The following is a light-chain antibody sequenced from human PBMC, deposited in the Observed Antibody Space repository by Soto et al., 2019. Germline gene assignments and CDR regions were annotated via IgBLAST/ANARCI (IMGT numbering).Light chain of an antibody. CDR3: QQYHRYSYC. CDR2: KAS. V-gene: IGKV1-5*03. CDR1: QSIETS. Sequence: DIQMTQSPGTLSASVGDRVTITCRASQSIETSLAWYQQRPGKAPKLLIFKASTLQSGVPSRFSGSGSGTEFTLTITSLQPDDFASYYCQQYHRYSYCFGQGTRLEI. J-gene: IGKJ2*03.